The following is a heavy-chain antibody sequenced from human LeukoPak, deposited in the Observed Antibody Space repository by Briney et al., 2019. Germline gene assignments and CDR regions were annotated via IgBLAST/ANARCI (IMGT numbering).Heavy chain of an antibody. CDR1: GYTLTELS. J-gene: IGHJ4*02. D-gene: IGHD6-19*01. V-gene: IGHV1-24*01. Sequence: ASVKVSCEVSGYTLTELSMHWVRQAPGKGLEWMGGFDPEDGETIYAQKFQGRVTMTEDTSTDTAYMELSSLRSEDTAVYYCATGQGYSSGWVFDYWGQGTLVTISS. CDR3: ATGQGYSSGWVFDY. CDR2: FDPEDGET.